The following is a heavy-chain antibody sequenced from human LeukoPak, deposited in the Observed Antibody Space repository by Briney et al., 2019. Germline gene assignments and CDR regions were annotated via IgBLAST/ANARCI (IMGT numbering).Heavy chain of an antibody. D-gene: IGHD4-17*01. CDR1: GYTFTNYW. Sequence: PGESLKISCKGSGYTFTNYWIAWVRQLPGKGLEWMGIIYPGDSDTIYSPSFQGQVTISADKSISTAYLQWSSLKAPDTAMYYCARLFKSATVTTYWFDPWGQGTLVTVSS. CDR2: IYPGDSDT. V-gene: IGHV5-51*01. J-gene: IGHJ5*02. CDR3: ARLFKSATVTTYWFDP.